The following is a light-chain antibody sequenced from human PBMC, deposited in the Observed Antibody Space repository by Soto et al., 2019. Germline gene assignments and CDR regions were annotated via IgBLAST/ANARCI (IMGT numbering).Light chain of an antibody. Sequence: QSVLTQPASVSGSHGHSITISCTGSSSDVGGYNYVSWYQQHPGKAPKLMIYDVSNRPSGVSNRFSGSKSGNTASLTISGLQAEDEADDYCSSYTSSSTLLYVFGTGTKLTVL. CDR3: SSYTSSSTLLYV. V-gene: IGLV2-14*01. CDR2: DVS. J-gene: IGLJ1*01. CDR1: SSDVGGYNY.